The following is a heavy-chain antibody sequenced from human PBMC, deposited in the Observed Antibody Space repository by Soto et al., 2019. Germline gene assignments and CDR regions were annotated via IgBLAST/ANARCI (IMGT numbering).Heavy chain of an antibody. D-gene: IGHD4-17*01. CDR1: GGTFSSHS. J-gene: IGHJ4*02. Sequence: VQLMQSGAEMKQPGSSVKVSCKASGGTFSSHSINWVRQAPGQGLEWMGGIITLFGTANYAQNFQGRVTITADRSTSTAYMELNSLRSDDTAVYYCVREVGYGDFSAALLDWGQGTLVTVSS. CDR3: VREVGYGDFSAALLD. CDR2: IITLFGTA. V-gene: IGHV1-69*01.